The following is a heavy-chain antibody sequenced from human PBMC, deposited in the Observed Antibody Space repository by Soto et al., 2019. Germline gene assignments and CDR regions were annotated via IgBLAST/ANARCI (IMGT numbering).Heavy chain of an antibody. J-gene: IGHJ4*02. CDR2: IVADSGNT. CDR3: ARVGGYCSGSRRFDF. V-gene: IGHV1-18*01. D-gene: IGHD3-10*01. Sequence: QVQLMQSGAELTKPGASVKVSCETSGYTFNTYGLSWVRQAPGQGLEWMGWIVADSGNTIYAQKFQGRVTMYRDTSTNTAYMEPRSLTSDDPALYYCARVGGYCSGSRRFDFWGPGTLVSVSS. CDR1: GYTFNTYG.